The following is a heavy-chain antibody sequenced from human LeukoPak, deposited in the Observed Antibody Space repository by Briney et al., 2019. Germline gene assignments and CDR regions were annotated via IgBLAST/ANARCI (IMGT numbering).Heavy chain of an antibody. V-gene: IGHV3-30*04. D-gene: IGHD3-22*01. J-gene: IGHJ4*02. Sequence: GGSLRLSCAASGFTFSSYAMHWVRQAPGKGLEWVTVISYDGTTKYYAGSVKGRFTISRDNSRNTLDLQMNNLRTEDTAVYYCASPYYYDGSSYYHFFDHWGQGTLVTVSS. CDR3: ASPYYYDGSSYYHFFDH. CDR1: GFTFSSYA. CDR2: ISYDGTTK.